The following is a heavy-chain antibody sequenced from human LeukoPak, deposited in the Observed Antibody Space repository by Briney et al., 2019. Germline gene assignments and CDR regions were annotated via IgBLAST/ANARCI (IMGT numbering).Heavy chain of an antibody. CDR2: IYHSGST. CDR3: ARGRRRWELLLRTDAFDI. CDR1: GYSISSGYY. Sequence: SETLSLTCTVSGYSISSGYYWGWIRQHPGKGLEWIGSIYHSGSTYYNPSLKSRVTISVDTSKNQFSLKLSSVTAADTAVYYCARGRRRWELLLRTDAFDIWGQGTMVTVSS. J-gene: IGHJ3*02. D-gene: IGHD1-26*01. V-gene: IGHV4-38-2*02.